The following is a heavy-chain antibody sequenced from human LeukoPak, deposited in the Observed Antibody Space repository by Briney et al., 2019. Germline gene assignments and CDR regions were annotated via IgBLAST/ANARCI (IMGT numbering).Heavy chain of an antibody. J-gene: IGHJ4*02. CDR2: IYYSGST. D-gene: IGHD3-9*01. CDR1: GGSISSNY. Sequence: SSETLSLTCTVSGGSISSNYWSWIRQPPGKGLEWIGYIYYSGSTNYNPSLKSRVTISVDTSKNQFSLKLSSVTAADTAVYYCAGTPEYYDILTGYNSLYYFDYWGQGTLVTVSS. V-gene: IGHV4-59*01. CDR3: AGTPEYYDILTGYNSLYYFDY.